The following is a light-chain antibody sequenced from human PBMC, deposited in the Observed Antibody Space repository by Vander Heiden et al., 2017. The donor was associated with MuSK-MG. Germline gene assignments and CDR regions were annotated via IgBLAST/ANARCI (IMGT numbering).Light chain of an antibody. J-gene: IGKJ3*01. CDR1: QDISNY. V-gene: IGKV1-33*01. Sequence: DIQMTQSPSSLSASVGDRVTITCQASQDISNYLNWYQQKPGKAPKLLIYDARFGGSGSGTDFTFTISSLQPEDIATYYCQQYDNLPVFTFGPGTKVDIK. CDR3: QQYDNLPVFT. CDR2: D.